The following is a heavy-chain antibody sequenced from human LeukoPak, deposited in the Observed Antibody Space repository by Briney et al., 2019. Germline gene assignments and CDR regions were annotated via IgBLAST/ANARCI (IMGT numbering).Heavy chain of an antibody. CDR2: IHTSGDT. CDR3: AKDQRWESPHYLDS. V-gene: IGHV3-53*01. CDR1: GLTGSHNY. D-gene: IGHD1-26*01. J-gene: IGHJ4*02. Sequence: GGSLRLSCAASGLTGSHNYVSWVRQAPGKGLEWVSAIHTSGDTCYADSVKGRFTISRDTSKNTLYVQMNSLRDEDTAVYYCAKDQRWESPHYLDSWGQGTLVTVSP.